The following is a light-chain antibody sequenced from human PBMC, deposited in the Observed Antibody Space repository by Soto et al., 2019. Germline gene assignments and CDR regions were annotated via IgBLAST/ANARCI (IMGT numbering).Light chain of an antibody. CDR2: RND. CDR1: SSNIGTNY. Sequence: QSVLTQPPSASATPGQRVTISCSGSSSNIGTNYVYWYQHLPGTAPKLLIYRNDQRPSAVPARFSGSMSGTAASLAIGGLRSEDEADYYCAAWDDSLSGVVFGGGTKVTV. J-gene: IGLJ2*01. CDR3: AAWDDSLSGVV. V-gene: IGLV1-47*01.